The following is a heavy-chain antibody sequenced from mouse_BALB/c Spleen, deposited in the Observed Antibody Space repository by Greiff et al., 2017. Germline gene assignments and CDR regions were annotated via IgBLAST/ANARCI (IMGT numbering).Heavy chain of an antibody. D-gene: IGHD1-1*01. V-gene: IGHV14-3*02. Sequence: EVQLHQSGAELVKPGASVKLSCTASGFNIKDTYMHWVKQRPEQGLEWIGRIDPANGNTKYDPKFQGKATITADTSSNTAYLQLSSLTSEDTAVYYCASDYYGSRRFAYWGQGTLVTVSA. CDR2: IDPANGNT. J-gene: IGHJ3*01. CDR3: ASDYYGSRRFAY. CDR1: GFNIKDTY.